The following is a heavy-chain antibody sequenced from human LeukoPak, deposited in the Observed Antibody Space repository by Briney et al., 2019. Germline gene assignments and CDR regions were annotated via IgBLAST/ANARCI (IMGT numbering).Heavy chain of an antibody. D-gene: IGHD2-15*01. Sequence: GGSLRLSCATSGFTFSNYAVSWVRQAPGKGLEWVSSISGSGGTTYYADSVKGRFTISRDNSKNTLYLQMNSLRAEDTAVYYCARVLTATPGNSDYWGQGTLVSVSS. CDR1: GFTFSNYA. J-gene: IGHJ4*02. V-gene: IGHV3-23*01. CDR2: ISGSGGTT. CDR3: ARVLTATPGNSDY.